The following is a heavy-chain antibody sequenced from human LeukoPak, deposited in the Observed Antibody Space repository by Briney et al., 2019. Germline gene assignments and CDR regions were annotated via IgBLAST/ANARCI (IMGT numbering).Heavy chain of an antibody. D-gene: IGHD1-26*01. CDR2: IHFSGST. CDR3: ARDLGGIYFDY. J-gene: IGHJ4*02. Sequence: WETLTLTCTVSDASISGYYWSWIRQPPGKGLEWIGSIHFSGSTTYNPSTRCRVTISVDTSKNQLSLKLSSVTAADTAVYYCARDLGGIYFDYCGQGALFSVSS. V-gene: IGHV4-59*01. CDR1: DASISGYY.